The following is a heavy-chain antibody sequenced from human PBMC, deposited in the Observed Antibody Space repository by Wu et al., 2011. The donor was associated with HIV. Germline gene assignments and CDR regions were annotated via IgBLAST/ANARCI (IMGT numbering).Heavy chain of an antibody. D-gene: IGHD3-22*01. CDR2: VNPSGGGT. Sequence: QLVQSGAEVQKPGASVKISCKSSGYTFSNYYIHWVRQAPGQGLEWMGAVNPSGGGTSSAQRFQGRVTMTRDTSTSTVYMELSSLRSEDSAVYFCARANFDDGSHYSNPHYFDYWGQGTLVTVSS. CDR1: GYTFSNYY. CDR3: ARANFDDGSHYSNPHYFDY. V-gene: IGHV1-46*01. J-gene: IGHJ4*02.